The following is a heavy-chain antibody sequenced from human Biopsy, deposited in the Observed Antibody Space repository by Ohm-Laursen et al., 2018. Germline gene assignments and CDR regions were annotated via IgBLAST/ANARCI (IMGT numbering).Heavy chain of an antibody. V-gene: IGHV3-9*01. J-gene: IGHJ4*01. CDR1: GFIFSDYG. CDR2: ISGSSNNI. D-gene: IGHD6-25*01. CDR3: TKRRTAVRPFDS. Sequence: LTCAASGFIFSDYGMHWVRQAPGKGLEWVSGISGSSNNIIYADSVRGRFTISRDNAKSSLYLEMNSLRSEDTAFYYCTKRRTAVRPFDSWGHGTLVTVSS.